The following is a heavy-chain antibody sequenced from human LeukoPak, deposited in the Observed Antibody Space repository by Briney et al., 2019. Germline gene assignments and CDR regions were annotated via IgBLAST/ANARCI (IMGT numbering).Heavy chain of an antibody. Sequence: GGSLRLSCAASGFTFSSYWMSWVRQAPGKGLEWVANMKRDGGEKYYVESVKGRFTISRDNVKNSLYLQMNSLRVEDTAVYYCARARGGYDLDYWGQGTLVTVSS. J-gene: IGHJ4*02. V-gene: IGHV3-7*01. CDR2: MKRDGGEK. CDR3: ARARGGYDLDY. D-gene: IGHD5-12*01. CDR1: GFTFSSYW.